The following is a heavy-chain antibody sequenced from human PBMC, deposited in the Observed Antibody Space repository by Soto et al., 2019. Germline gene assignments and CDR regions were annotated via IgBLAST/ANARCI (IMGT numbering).Heavy chain of an antibody. D-gene: IGHD1-7*01. CDR3: TRHHNWNYVFWFDP. V-gene: IGHV3-73*01. CDR2: IRSKANSYAT. Sequence: GGSLRLSCAASGFTFSGSAIHWVRQASGKGLEWVGRIRSKANSYATAYAASVKGRFTISRDDSKNTAYLQMNSLKSEDTAVYYCTRHHNWNYVFWFDPWGQGTLVTVPS. CDR1: GFTFSGSA. J-gene: IGHJ5*02.